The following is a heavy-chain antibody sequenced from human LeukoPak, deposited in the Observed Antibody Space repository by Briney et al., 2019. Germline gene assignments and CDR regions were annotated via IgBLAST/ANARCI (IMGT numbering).Heavy chain of an antibody. CDR1: GFTFSSYA. D-gene: IGHD6-19*01. CDR3: AKRYGSGWYFDL. CDR2: ISGSGSNI. J-gene: IGHJ2*01. Sequence: GGSLRLSCAASGFTFSSYAMGWVRQAPGKGLEWVSAISGSGSNIYYADSVKGRFTISRDNAKNSLYLQMNSLRAEDTAVYYCAKRYGSGWYFDLWGRGTLVTVSS. V-gene: IGHV3-23*01.